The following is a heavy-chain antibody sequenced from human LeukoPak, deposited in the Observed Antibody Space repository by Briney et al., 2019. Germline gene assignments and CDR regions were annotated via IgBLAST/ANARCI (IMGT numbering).Heavy chain of an antibody. CDR3: ARGRITGTTIYYYYYMDV. CDR1: GYTFSAYC. CDR2: IIPIFGTA. V-gene: IGHV1-69*13. J-gene: IGHJ6*03. Sequence: SVKVSCKASGYTFSAYCMHWVRQAPGQGLEWMGGIIPIFGTANYAQKFQGRVTITADESTSTAYMELSSLRSEDTAVYYCARGRITGTTIYYYYYMDVWGKGTTVTISS. D-gene: IGHD1-20*01.